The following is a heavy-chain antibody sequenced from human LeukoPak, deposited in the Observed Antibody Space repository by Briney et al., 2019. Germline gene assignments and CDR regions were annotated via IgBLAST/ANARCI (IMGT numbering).Heavy chain of an antibody. CDR1: GFSFSDYY. Sequence: GGSLRLSCAASGFSFSDYYMTWIRQTPGKGLEWVSDISSNGRGTFYAESVRGRFTISRDNSKSTLSLQMNSLRAEDTAIYYCATYRQVLLPFESWGQGTLVTVSS. D-gene: IGHD2-8*02. CDR2: ISSNGRGT. J-gene: IGHJ4*02. CDR3: ATYRQVLLPFES. V-gene: IGHV3-11*01.